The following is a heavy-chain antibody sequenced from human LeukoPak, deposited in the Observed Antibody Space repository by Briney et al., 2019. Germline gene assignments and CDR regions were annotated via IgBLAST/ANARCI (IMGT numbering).Heavy chain of an antibody. V-gene: IGHV4-34*01. CDR3: ARGVAAWGRGYSYRGTPLPDY. CDR2: INHSGST. J-gene: IGHJ4*02. Sequence: SETLSLTCAVYGGSFSCYYWSWIRQPPGKGLEWIGEINHSGSTNYNPSLKSRVTISVDTSKNQFSLKLSSVTAADTAVYYCARGVAAWGRGYSYRGTPLPDYWGQGTLVTVSS. D-gene: IGHD5-18*01. CDR1: GGSFSCYY.